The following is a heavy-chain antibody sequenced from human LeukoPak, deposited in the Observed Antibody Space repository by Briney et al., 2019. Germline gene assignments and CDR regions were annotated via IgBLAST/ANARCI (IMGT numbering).Heavy chain of an antibody. V-gene: IGHV1-69*01. Sequence: SVKVSCKASGGTFSSYAISWVRQAPGQGLEWMGGIIPIFGTANYAQKFQGRVTITADESTSTAYMKLSSLRAEDTAGYYCARLYSSSSEYYFDYWGQGTLVTVSS. CDR3: ARLYSSSSEYYFDY. J-gene: IGHJ4*02. CDR2: IIPIFGTA. D-gene: IGHD6-6*01. CDR1: GGTFSSYA.